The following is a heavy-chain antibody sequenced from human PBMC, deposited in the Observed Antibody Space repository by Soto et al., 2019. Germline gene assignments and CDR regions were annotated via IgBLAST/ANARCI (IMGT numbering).Heavy chain of an antibody. V-gene: IGHV2-5*02. CDR2: IYWDDDK. Sequence: SGPRLVNPTQTLTLTCTFSAFSLSTGGVGVGWIRQPPGKALEWLALIYWDDDKRYSPSLRSRLTITKDTSKNQVVHTMTNMDPVDTATYYCIQSRCGGDCLQSYASYYYYGMDVWGQGTTVTVS. J-gene: IGHJ6*02. CDR1: AFSLSTGGVG. CDR3: IQSRCGGDCLQSYASYYYYGMDV. D-gene: IGHD2-21*02.